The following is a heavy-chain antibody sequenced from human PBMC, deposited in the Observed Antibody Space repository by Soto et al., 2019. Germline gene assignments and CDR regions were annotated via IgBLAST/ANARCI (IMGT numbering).Heavy chain of an antibody. CDR1: GFTFSSYG. D-gene: IGHD3-16*02. V-gene: IGHV3-30*03. Sequence: QVQLVESGGGVVQPGRPLRLSCAASGFTFSSYGMHWVRQAPGKGLEWVAVISYDGSNKYYADSVKGRFTISRDNSKNTLYLQMNSLRAEDTAVYYCARGLHLVGFDYWGQGTLVTVSS. CDR3: ARGLHLVGFDY. CDR2: ISYDGSNK. J-gene: IGHJ4*02.